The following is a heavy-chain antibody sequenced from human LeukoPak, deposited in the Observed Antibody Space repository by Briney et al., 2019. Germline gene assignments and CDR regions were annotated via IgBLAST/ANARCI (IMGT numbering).Heavy chain of an antibody. CDR1: GFTFSSYW. D-gene: IGHD4-23*01. Sequence: GGSLRLSCAASGFTFSSYWMHWVRQAPGKGLVWVSRIKSDGTSTSYADSVKGRFTISRDNAKNTLYVQMNSLRAEDTAVYYCARAYGGNSDWYFDLWGRGTLVTVSS. CDR3: ARAYGGNSDWYFDL. V-gene: IGHV3-74*01. CDR2: IKSDGTST. J-gene: IGHJ2*01.